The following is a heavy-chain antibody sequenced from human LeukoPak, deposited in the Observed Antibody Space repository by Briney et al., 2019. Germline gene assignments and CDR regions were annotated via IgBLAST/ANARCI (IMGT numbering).Heavy chain of an antibody. D-gene: IGHD3-22*01. V-gene: IGHV4-38-2*01. J-gene: IGHJ4*02. CDR2: IYYSGST. CDR1: GYSISSGYY. Sequence: SETLSLTCAVSGYSISSGYYWGWIRQPPGKGLEWIGYIYYSGSTNYNPSLKSRVTISVDTSKNQFSLKLSSVTAADTAVYYCARTNSDSSGYYRLFDYWGQGTLVTVSS. CDR3: ARTNSDSSGYYRLFDY.